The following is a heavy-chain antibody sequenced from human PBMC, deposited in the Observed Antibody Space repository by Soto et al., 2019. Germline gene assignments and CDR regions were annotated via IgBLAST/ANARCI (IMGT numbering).Heavy chain of an antibody. J-gene: IGHJ4*02. CDR1: GGSISSSSYY. CDR2: IYYSGST. V-gene: IGHV4-39*01. CDR3: AGRATVTIDY. D-gene: IGHD4-17*01. Sequence: PSETLSLTCTVSGGSISSSSYYWGWIRQPPGKGLEWIGSIYYSGSTYYNPSLKSRVTISVDTSKNQFSLKLSSVTAADTAVYYCAGRATVTIDYWGQGTLVTVSS.